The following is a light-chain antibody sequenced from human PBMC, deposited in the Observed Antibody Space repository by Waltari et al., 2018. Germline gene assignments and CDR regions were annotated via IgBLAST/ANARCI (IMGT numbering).Light chain of an antibody. V-gene: IGLV2-8*01. CDR1: SRAVVCNNY. CDR2: EVN. J-gene: IGLJ2*01. CDR3: TSYAGSHNWV. Sequence: QSALTQPPSASGSPGQSVTISCTAPSRAVVCNNYLPWYQPHPGQAPKLMISEVNKRPSGVPDRFSGSKSGNTASLTVSGLQADDEADYYCTSYAGSHNWVFGGGTKLTVL.